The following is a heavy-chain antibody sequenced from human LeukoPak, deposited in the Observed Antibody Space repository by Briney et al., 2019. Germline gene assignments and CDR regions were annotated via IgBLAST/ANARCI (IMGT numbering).Heavy chain of an antibody. D-gene: IGHD3-22*01. Sequence: ASAKVSCKASGYTFTDYYMHWVRQAPGQGLEWMGWINPSSGGTNYAQKFQGRVTVTRDTSISTAYMDLSRLRSDDTAVYYCARAGVWDYSDSSGYHNAAFDIWGQGTMVTVSS. CDR2: INPSSGGT. V-gene: IGHV1-2*02. CDR1: GYTFTDYY. J-gene: IGHJ3*02. CDR3: ARAGVWDYSDSSGYHNAAFDI.